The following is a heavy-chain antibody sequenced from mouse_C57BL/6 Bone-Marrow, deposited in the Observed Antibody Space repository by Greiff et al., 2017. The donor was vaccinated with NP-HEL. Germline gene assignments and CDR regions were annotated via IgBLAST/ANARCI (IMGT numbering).Heavy chain of an antibody. CDR2: ISSGSSTI. Sequence: EVKLMESGGGLVKPGGSLKLSCAASGFTFSDYGMHWVRQAPEKGLEWVAYISSGSSTIYYADTVKGRFTISRDNAKNTLFLQMTRLRSEDTAMYCCANYGFDYWGQGTTLTVSS. CDR3: ANYGFDY. V-gene: IGHV5-17*01. CDR1: GFTFSDYG. D-gene: IGHD1-1*01. J-gene: IGHJ2*01.